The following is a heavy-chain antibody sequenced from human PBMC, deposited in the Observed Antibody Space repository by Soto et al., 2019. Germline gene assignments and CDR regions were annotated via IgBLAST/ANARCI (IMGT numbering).Heavy chain of an antibody. D-gene: IGHD6-13*01. V-gene: IGHV6-1*01. CDR1: GDSVSSNSAA. CDR3: ARALAAAGRDPWFDY. J-gene: IGHJ4*02. Sequence: SQTLSLTCAISGDSVSSNSAAWNWIRQSPSRGLEWLGRTYYRSKWYNDYAVSVKSRITINPDTSKNQFSLQLNSVTPEDTSVYYCARALAAAGRDPWFDYWGQGTLVTVSS. CDR2: TYYRSKWYN.